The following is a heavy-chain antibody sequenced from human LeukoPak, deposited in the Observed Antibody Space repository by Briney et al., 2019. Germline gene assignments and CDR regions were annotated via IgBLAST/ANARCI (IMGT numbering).Heavy chain of an antibody. CDR1: GGSISSSSYY. Sequence: SETLSLTCTVSGGSISSSSYYWGWIRQPPGKGLEWIGSIYYSGSTYYNPSLKSRVTISVDTSKNQFSLKLSSVTAADTAVYYCARRSSTWSFDYWGQGTLVTVSS. J-gene: IGHJ4*02. D-gene: IGHD6-13*01. V-gene: IGHV4-39*07. CDR3: ARRSSTWSFDY. CDR2: IYYSGST.